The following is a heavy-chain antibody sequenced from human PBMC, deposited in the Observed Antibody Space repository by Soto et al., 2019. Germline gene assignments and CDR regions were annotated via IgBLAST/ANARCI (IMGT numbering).Heavy chain of an antibody. CDR3: AGGFGWTSDF. Sequence: EVQLVESGGGLVQPGGSLRLSCAASGFTFGDYWMSWVRQAPGKGLEWVANIKKDGAERNYVDSVKGRFTISRDNAKNSLYLQMNSLRVEAAAVYFCAGGFGWTSDFWGPGTHVTVSS. CDR2: IKKDGAER. CDR1: GFTFGDYW. V-gene: IGHV3-7*05. D-gene: IGHD6-19*01. J-gene: IGHJ4*02.